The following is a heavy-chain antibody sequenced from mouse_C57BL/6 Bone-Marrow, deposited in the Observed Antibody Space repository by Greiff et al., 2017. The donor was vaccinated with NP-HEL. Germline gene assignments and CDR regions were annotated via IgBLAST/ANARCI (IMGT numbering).Heavy chain of an antibody. CDR2: IFPGSGST. Sequence: QVQLQQSGPELVKPGASVKISCKASGYTFTDYYINWVKQRPGQGLEWIGWIFPGSGSTYYNEKFKGKATLTVDKSSSTAYMLLSSLTSEDSAVYFCARRTMIATVGYCFDYWGQGTTLTVSS. V-gene: IGHV1-75*01. CDR1: GYTFTDYY. CDR3: ARRTMIATVGYCFDY. D-gene: IGHD2-4*01. J-gene: IGHJ2*01.